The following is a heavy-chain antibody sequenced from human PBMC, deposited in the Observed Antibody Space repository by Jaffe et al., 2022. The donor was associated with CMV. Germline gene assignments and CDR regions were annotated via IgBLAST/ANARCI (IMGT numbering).Heavy chain of an antibody. CDR1: GFTFSSYA. J-gene: IGHJ4*02. CDR2: ISGSGGST. CDR3: AKDGHVDTAMVTGYYFDY. D-gene: IGHD5-18*01. V-gene: IGHV3-23*01. Sequence: EVQLLESGGGLVQPGGSLRLSCAASGFTFSSYAMSWVRQAPGKGLEWVSAISGSGGSTYYADSVKGRFTISRDNSKNTLYLQMNSLRAEDTAVYYCAKDGHVDTAMVTGYYFDYWGQGTLVTVSS.